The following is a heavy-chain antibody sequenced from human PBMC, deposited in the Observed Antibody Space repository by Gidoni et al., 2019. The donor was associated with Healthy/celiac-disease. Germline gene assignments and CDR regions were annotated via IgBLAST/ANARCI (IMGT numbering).Heavy chain of an antibody. CDR1: GFTFSSYA. V-gene: IGHV3-23*01. CDR3: AKDGAGNYFDY. D-gene: IGHD6-19*01. J-gene: IGHJ4*02. Sequence: EVQLLEAGGGLVQPGGSLRLSCAASGFTFSSYAMSWVRQAPGKGLEWVSAISGSGGSTYYADSVKGRFNISRDNSKNTLYLQMNILRAEDTAVYYCAKDGAGNYFDYWGQGTLVTVSS. CDR2: ISGSGGST.